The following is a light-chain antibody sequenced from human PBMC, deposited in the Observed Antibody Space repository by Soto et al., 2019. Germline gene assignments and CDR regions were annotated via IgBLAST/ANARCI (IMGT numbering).Light chain of an antibody. V-gene: IGLV2-8*01. CDR2: EVN. Sequence: QSALTQPPSASGSPGQSVTISCTGTSSDVGGYNYVSWYQQHPGKAPKLMISEVNKRPSGVPDRFSGSKSGNTASQTVSGLQAEDEADYYCSSYAGSNNFVVFGTGTKLTVL. J-gene: IGLJ1*01. CDR3: SSYAGSNNFVV. CDR1: SSDVGGYNY.